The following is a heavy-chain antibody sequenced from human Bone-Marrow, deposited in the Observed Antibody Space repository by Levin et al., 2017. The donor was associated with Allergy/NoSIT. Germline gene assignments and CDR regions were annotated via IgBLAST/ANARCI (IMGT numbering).Heavy chain of an antibody. J-gene: IGHJ6*02. CDR1: GFTFSSYS. CDR3: ARPNSAYYGMDV. D-gene: IGHD3-10*01. Sequence: PGGSLRLSCAASGFTFSSYSINWVRQAPGKGLEWVSSISSSSNYIYYADSVKGRFTVSRDNAKNSLYLQMNSLRAEDTAVYYCARPNSAYYGMDVWGQGTTVTVSS. V-gene: IGHV3-21*01. CDR2: ISSSSNYI.